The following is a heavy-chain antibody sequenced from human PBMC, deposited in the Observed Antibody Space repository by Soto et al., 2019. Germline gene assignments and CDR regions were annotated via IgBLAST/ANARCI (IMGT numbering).Heavy chain of an antibody. D-gene: IGHD3-22*01. CDR3: ARDRHYHDNGGSYYALFDF. CDR2: VFYTGST. CDR1: GVSVSTDNFY. J-gene: IGHJ4*02. V-gene: IGHV4-61*01. Sequence: SETLSLTCTVSGVSVSTDNFYWTWIRQSPGKGLEWIGHVFYTGSTNYSPSLKSRVTISVDTSKNQFSLKLRSVTAADTATYYCARDRHYHDNGGSYYALFDFWGQGAQVTVSS.